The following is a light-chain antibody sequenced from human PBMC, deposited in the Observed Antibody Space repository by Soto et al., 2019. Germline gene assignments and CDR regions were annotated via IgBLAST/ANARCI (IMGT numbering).Light chain of an antibody. CDR3: QQRNGWLRT. CDR2: DAS. V-gene: IGKV3-11*01. CDR1: QSVSNY. Sequence: EIVLTQSPATLFLSPGERATLSCRASQSVSNYLAWYQQKPGQAPRLLIYDASKRATGIPARFSGSGSGTDFTLTISSLEPEDFAVYYCQQRNGWLRTFGQGTKLEIK. J-gene: IGKJ2*01.